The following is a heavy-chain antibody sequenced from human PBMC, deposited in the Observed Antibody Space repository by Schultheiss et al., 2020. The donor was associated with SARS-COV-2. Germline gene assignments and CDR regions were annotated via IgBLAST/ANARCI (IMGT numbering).Heavy chain of an antibody. D-gene: IGHD4-11*01. V-gene: IGHV3-33*01. CDR1: GFTFSSYG. J-gene: IGHJ3*02. CDR3: ARVRNDYSNDGAKKPDAYDI. Sequence: GGSLRLSCAASGFTFSSYGMHWVRQAPGKGLEWVAVIWYDGSNKYYADSVKGRFTISRDNSKNTLYLQMNSLRAEDTAVYYCARVRNDYSNDGAKKPDAYDIWGLGTMVTVSS. CDR2: IWYDGSNK.